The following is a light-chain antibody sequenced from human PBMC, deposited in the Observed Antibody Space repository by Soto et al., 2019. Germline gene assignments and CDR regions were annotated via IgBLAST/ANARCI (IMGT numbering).Light chain of an antibody. V-gene: IGKV3D-11*01. Sequence: EIVLTQSPATLPLSPGARATLSCRASQGVSSYLAWYQQKPGQAPSLLIYDASHRATGIPARFSGSGPGTDFTLTISSLEPEDFAVYYCQQRSNWHRAFGPATKVDSK. CDR2: DAS. CDR3: QQRSNWHRA. CDR1: QGVSSY. J-gene: IGKJ3*01.